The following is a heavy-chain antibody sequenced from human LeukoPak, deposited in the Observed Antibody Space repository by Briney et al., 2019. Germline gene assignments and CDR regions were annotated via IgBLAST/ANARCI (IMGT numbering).Heavy chain of an antibody. J-gene: IGHJ5*02. CDR3: AREVYAGNWFDP. V-gene: IGHV3-64*01. CDR1: GFTFSTCA. CDR2: ISGNGEST. Sequence: PGGSLRLSCAASGFTFSTCAMHWVRQAPGKGLEYVAAISGNGESTYYANSVKGRFTISRDNSKNTLYLQMGSLRPEDMAVYYCAREVYAGNWFDPWGQGTLVTVSS. D-gene: IGHD2-8*01.